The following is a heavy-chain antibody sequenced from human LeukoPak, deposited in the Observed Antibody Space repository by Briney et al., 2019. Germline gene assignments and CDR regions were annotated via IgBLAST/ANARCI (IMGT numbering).Heavy chain of an antibody. CDR3: ARSERVTTVRGVPPDY. Sequence: GGSLRLSCADPGFTFSSSAMNWVRQAPGKGLEWVSSISSSSNYIYYADSVKGRFTISRDNAKNSLYLQMDSLRAEDTAVYYCARSERVTTVRGVPPDYWGQGTLVTVSS. D-gene: IGHD3-10*01. J-gene: IGHJ4*02. CDR1: GFTFSSSA. CDR2: ISSSSNYI. V-gene: IGHV3-21*01.